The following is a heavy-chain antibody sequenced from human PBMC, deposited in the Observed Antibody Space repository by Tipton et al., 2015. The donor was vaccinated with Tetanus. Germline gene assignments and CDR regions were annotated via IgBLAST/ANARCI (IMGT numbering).Heavy chain of an antibody. J-gene: IGHJ4*02. D-gene: IGHD3-10*01. V-gene: IGHV3-30*02. CDR3: VRVGGSGRYYNLLTLQY. Sequence: SLRLSCVASGFNFKIHGMHWVRQAPNKGLEWVAFMWYDERDVNYADSVKGRFTISRDNSKNTVYLEMNSLRTEDTAVYYCVRVGGSGRYYNLLTLQYWGQGTLVTVAS. CDR2: MWYDERDV. CDR1: GFNFKIHG.